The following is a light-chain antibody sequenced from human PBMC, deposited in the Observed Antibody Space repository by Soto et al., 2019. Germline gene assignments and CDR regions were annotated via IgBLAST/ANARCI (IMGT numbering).Light chain of an antibody. Sequence: QSALTQPASVSGSPGQSITISCTGTSSDVGGYNYVSWYQQHPGKAPKLMIYEVSNRPSGVSNRFSGSKSGNTASLTISGLQGEDEADYYCSSYTTTTTLEVFGTGTQLTVL. CDR1: SSDVGGYNY. CDR3: SSYTTTTTLEV. V-gene: IGLV2-14*01. CDR2: EVS. J-gene: IGLJ6*01.